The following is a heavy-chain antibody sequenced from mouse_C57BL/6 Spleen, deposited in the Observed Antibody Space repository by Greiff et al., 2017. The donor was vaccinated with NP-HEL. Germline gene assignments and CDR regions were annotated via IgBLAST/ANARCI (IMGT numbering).Heavy chain of an antibody. CDR3: ARSDFDV. V-gene: IGHV1-52*01. CDR1: CYTFTSYW. CDR2: IDPSDSET. Sequence: QVQLQQPGAELVRPGSSVKLSCKASCYTFTSYWMPWVKPRPIKGLEWIGNIDPSDSETNYNQKFKDKATLTVDKSSSTAYMQLSSLTSEDSAVYYCARSDFDVWGTGTTVTVSS. J-gene: IGHJ1*03.